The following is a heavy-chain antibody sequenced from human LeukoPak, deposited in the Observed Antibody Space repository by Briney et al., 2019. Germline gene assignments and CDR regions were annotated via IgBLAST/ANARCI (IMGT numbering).Heavy chain of an antibody. Sequence: PPETLSLTCTVSGGSFSSGAYYWSWIRQPPGKGLEWIGYIYYNGNAYYSPSLKSRITISVDTSKNQFSLKLSSVTAADTAVYYCARQEDCSTTSCLNAFDIWGQGTMVTVSS. CDR3: ARQEDCSTTSCLNAFDI. D-gene: IGHD2-2*01. CDR2: IYYNGNA. CDR1: GGSFSSGAYY. V-gene: IGHV4-30-4*01. J-gene: IGHJ3*02.